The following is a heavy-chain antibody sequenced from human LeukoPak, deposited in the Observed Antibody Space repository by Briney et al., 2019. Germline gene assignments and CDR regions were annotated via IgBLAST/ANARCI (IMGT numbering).Heavy chain of an antibody. V-gene: IGHV4-59*08. D-gene: IGHD2-2*01. CDR3: ATLRGSSSAVFDY. CDR2: IHYSGRT. J-gene: IGHJ4*02. Sequence: SETLSLTCTVSGGSISSDYGSWIRQPPGKGLEWIGYIHYSGRTNYNPSLKSRITISVDTSKTQFSLKLSSVTPADTAVYYCATLRGSSSAVFDYWGQGTLVTVSS. CDR1: GGSISSDY.